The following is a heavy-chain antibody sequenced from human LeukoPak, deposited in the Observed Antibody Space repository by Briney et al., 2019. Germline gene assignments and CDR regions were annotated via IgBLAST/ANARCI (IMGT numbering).Heavy chain of an antibody. CDR2: INTDGGTT. V-gene: IGHV3-74*01. J-gene: IGHJ6*03. CDR1: GFTFSGYW. CDR3: ARDLDFYSYYYMDV. Sequence: GGSLRLSCAASGFTFSGYWMHWVRQAPGKGLVWVSRINTDGGTTTYADSVKGRFTISRDNAKNTLYLQMNSLRAEDTAVYYCARDLDFYSYYYMDVWGKGTTVTVSS.